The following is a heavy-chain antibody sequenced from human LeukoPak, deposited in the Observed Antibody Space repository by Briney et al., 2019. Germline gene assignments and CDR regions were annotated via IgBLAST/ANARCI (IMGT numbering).Heavy chain of an antibody. D-gene: IGHD2-2*03. J-gene: IGHJ4*02. Sequence: GGSLRLSCAASGFTFSDYWMSWVRQAPGKGLEWVSGIGGSGTRTYYADSVKGRFTISRDNSKNTLYLQMNSLRDEDTAVYYCAKDSHWILFDDWGQGTLVTVSS. CDR3: AKDSHWILFDD. V-gene: IGHV3-23*01. CDR1: GFTFSDYW. CDR2: IGGSGTRT.